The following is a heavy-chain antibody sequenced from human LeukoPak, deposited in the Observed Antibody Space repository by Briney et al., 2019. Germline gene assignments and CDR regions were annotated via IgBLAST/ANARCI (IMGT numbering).Heavy chain of an antibody. D-gene: IGHD2-2*01. V-gene: IGHV1-18*01. CDR1: GYTFTSYG. CDR2: ISAYNGST. CDR3: ARDWGYCSSTSCYLV. Sequence: GASVKVSCKASGYTFTSYGISWVRQAPGQGLEWMGWISAYNGSTNYAQKLQGRVTMTTDTSTSTAYMELRSLRSDDTAVYYCARDWGYCSSTSCYLVWGQGTLVTVSS. J-gene: IGHJ4*02.